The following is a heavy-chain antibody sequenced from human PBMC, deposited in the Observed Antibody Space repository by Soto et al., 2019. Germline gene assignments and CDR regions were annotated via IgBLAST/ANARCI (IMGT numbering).Heavy chain of an antibody. V-gene: IGHV1-69*04. CDR2: IIPILGIA. J-gene: IGHJ3*02. CDR1: GGTFSSYT. D-gene: IGHD6-6*01. CDR3: ARERGEYSSSSYAFDI. Sequence: ASVKVSCKASGGTFSSYTISWVRQAPGQGLEWMGRIIPILGIANYAQKFQGRVTITADKSTSTAYMELSSLRSEDTAVYYCARERGEYSSSSYAFDIWGQGTMVTVSS.